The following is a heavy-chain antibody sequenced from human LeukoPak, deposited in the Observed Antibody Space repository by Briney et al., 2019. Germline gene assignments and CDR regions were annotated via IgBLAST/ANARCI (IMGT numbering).Heavy chain of an antibody. Sequence: SVKVSCKASGGTFSSYAISWVRQAPGQGLEWMGGIIPIFGTANYAQKFQERVTITRDMSTSTAYMELSSLRSEDTAVYYCAAEIGAAAGTEDWGQGTLVTVSS. V-gene: IGHV1-69*05. CDR2: IIPIFGTA. CDR3: AAEIGAAAGTED. CDR1: GGTFSSYA. D-gene: IGHD6-13*01. J-gene: IGHJ4*02.